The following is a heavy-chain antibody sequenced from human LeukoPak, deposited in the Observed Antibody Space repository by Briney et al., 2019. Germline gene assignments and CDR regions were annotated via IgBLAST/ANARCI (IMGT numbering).Heavy chain of an antibody. CDR3: GISGGYDTFDY. D-gene: IGHD5-12*01. V-gene: IGHV3-53*01. CDR2: IYTGGST. Sequence: PGGSLRLSCAASGFTVSSNYMSWVRQAPGKGLEWVSVIYTGGSTFYAESVRGRSIISRDNSKNTLYFQMNSLRAEDTAVYYCGISGGYDTFDYRGQGTLVTVSS. J-gene: IGHJ4*02. CDR1: GFTVSSNY.